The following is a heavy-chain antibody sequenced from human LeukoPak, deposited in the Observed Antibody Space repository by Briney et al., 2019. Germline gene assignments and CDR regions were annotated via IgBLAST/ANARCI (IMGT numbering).Heavy chain of an antibody. CDR1: GYTFTSYS. J-gene: IGHJ6*02. D-gene: IGHD3-3*01. CDR3: AREGQYDFWSGFLTYYYYGMDV. CDR2: ISAYNGNT. V-gene: IGHV1-18*01. Sequence: GASVKVSCKASGYTFTSYSISWVRQAPGQGLEWMGWISAYNGNTNYAQKLQGRVTMTTDTSTSTAYMELRSLRSDDTAMYYCAREGQYDFWSGFLTYYYYGMDVWGQGTTVTVSS.